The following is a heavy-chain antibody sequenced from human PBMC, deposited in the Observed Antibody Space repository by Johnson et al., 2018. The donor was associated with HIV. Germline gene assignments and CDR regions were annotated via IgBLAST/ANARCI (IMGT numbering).Heavy chain of an antibody. Sequence: VQLVESGGGLIQPGGSLRLSCVASGFTVSSNYMSWVRQAPGKGLEWVSGINWNGGSTGYADSVAGRFTISRVNAKNSLYLQMNSLRAEDTALYYCAREGRMDYGAPRAAFDIWGQGTMVTVSS. CDR3: AREGRMDYGAPRAAFDI. CDR2: INWNGGST. J-gene: IGHJ3*02. CDR1: GFTVSSNY. V-gene: IGHV3-20*04. D-gene: IGHD4-17*01.